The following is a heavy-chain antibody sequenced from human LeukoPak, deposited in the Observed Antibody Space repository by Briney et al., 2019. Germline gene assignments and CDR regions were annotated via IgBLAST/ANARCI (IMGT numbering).Heavy chain of an antibody. CDR2: IRYDGSNK. D-gene: IGHD3-22*01. J-gene: IGHJ4*02. CDR3: AKDLFGMIVVVITTCLDY. V-gene: IGHV3-30*02. CDR1: GFTFNYYG. Sequence: GGSLRLSCAASGFTFNYYGMHWVRQAPGKGLEWVAYIRYDGSNKYYADSVKGRFTISRDISKNTLYLQMNSLRAEDTAVYYCAKDLFGMIVVVITTCLDYWGQGTLVTVSS.